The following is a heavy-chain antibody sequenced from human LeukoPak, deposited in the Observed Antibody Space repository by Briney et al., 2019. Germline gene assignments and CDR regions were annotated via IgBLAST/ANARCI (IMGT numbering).Heavy chain of an antibody. V-gene: IGHV4-59*01. Sequence: SETLSLTCTVSGGSISRYYWSWIRQPPGKGLEWIGYIYYSGSTNYNPSLKSRVTISVDTSKNQFSLRLSSVTAADTAVYYCARGGSYNYNWFDPWGQGTLVTVSS. CDR1: GGSISRYY. CDR2: IYYSGST. D-gene: IGHD5-24*01. CDR3: ARGGSYNYNWFDP. J-gene: IGHJ5*02.